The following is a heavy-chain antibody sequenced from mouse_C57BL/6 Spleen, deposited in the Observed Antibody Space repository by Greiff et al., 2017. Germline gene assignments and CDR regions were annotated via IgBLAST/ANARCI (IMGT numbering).Heavy chain of an antibody. J-gene: IGHJ2*01. Sequence: QVQLQQSGAELVRPGASVTLSCKASGYTFTDYEMHWVKQTPVHGLEWIGAIDPDTGGTAYNQKFKGKAILTADKSSSTAYMELRSLTSEDSAVYYWTRWELYDGSSYIYFDYWGQGTTLTVSS. V-gene: IGHV1-15*01. CDR3: TRWELYDGSSYIYFDY. D-gene: IGHD1-1*01. CDR2: IDPDTGGT. CDR1: GYTFTDYE.